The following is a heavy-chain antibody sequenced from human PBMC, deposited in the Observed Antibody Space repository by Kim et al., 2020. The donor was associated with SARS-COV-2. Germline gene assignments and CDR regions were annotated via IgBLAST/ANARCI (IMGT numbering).Heavy chain of an antibody. CDR1: GFTFDDYA. V-gene: IGHV3-9*01. CDR2: ISWNSGSI. J-gene: IGHJ4*02. D-gene: IGHD3-10*01. CDR3: AKDVSRGSGSWYFDY. Sequence: GGSLRLSCAASGFTFDDYAMHWVRQAPGKGLEWVSGISWNSGSIGYADSVKGRFTISRDNAKNSLYLQMNSLRAEDTALYYCAKDVSRGSGSWYFDYWGQGTLVTVSS.